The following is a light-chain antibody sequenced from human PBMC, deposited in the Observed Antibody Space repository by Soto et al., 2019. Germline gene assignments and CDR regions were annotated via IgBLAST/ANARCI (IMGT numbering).Light chain of an antibody. V-gene: IGKV4-1*01. J-gene: IGKJ1*01. CDR3: QEYYSPPPT. Sequence: DIVMTQSPDSLAVSLGERATINCKSSQSVLYSSNNKNYLAWYQQKPGQPPKLLIYWASTRESGVPDRFSGSGSWTDFTLTISSLPAGDVAVYYCQEYYSPPPTFGQGTKVEIK. CDR2: WAS. CDR1: QSVLYSSNNKNY.